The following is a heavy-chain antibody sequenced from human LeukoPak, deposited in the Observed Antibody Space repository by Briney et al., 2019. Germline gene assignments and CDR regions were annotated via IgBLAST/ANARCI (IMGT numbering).Heavy chain of an antibody. CDR1: GYTFTAYY. V-gene: IGHV1-46*01. CDR2: INPSAGST. J-gene: IGHJ5*02. CDR3: ARAYSGYSIDL. Sequence: ASVKISCKASGYTFTAYYMHWVRQAPGHGLEWMGIINPSAGSTTYAQKFQGRVTMTRDTSTSTLYMELSSLTSEDTAVYYCARAYSGYSIDLWGQGTLVTVSS. D-gene: IGHD3-22*01.